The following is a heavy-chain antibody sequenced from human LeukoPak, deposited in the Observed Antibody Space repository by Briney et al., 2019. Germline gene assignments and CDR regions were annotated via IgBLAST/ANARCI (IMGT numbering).Heavy chain of an antibody. CDR1: GYTFTSYF. J-gene: IGHJ5*02. V-gene: IGHV1-46*01. CDR3: ARGHGSGSTNWFDP. CDR2: INPSGASA. D-gene: IGHD3-10*01. Sequence: ASVKVSCKASGYTFTSYFIHWVRRAPGQGLEWMGIINPSGASAMYAQKFQGRVTMTRDMSTATVYLDLSSLRFDDTAVYYCARGHGSGSTNWFDPWGQGTLVTVSS.